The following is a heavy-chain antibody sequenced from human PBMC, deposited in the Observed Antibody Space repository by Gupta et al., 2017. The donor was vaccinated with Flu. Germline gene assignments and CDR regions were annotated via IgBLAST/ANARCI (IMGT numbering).Heavy chain of an antibody. CDR2: IIPSVGKA. V-gene: IGHV1-69*06. CDR3: VKWGKCSGGSRSEMYYSGMDV. Sequence: QVQLVQSGAEVNKPGSSVKVSCKASGGTFSNYAISWVRQAPGQGLEWMGGIIPSVGKANYETKFTGRVTSTADKSTNTAYLEVSSLRAEETAMYSCVKWGKCSGGSRSEMYYSGMDVWGQGTTVNVS. J-gene: IGHJ6*02. CDR1: GGTFSNYA. D-gene: IGHD2-15*01.